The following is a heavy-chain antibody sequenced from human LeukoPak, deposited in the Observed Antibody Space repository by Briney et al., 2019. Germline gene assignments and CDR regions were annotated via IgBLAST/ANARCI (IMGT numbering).Heavy chain of an antibody. CDR3: AKGGAAADNYWYFDL. V-gene: IGHV3-9*01. D-gene: IGHD6-13*01. Sequence: GRSLRLSRAASGFSFDAYAIHWVRQAPGKGLEWVSGISWNSGRIGCADSVKGRFTISRDNAKNSLYLQMNSLSPEDTAFYYCAKGGAAADNYWYFDLWGRGTLVTVSS. CDR2: ISWNSGRI. CDR1: GFSFDAYA. J-gene: IGHJ2*01.